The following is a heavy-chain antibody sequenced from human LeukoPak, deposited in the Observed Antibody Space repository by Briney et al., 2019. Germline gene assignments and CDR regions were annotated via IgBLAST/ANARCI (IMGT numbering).Heavy chain of an antibody. J-gene: IGHJ4*02. CDR1: GFTFSDYG. CDR2: ISYDGSNK. D-gene: IGHD2-2*01. V-gene: IGHV3-30*18. CDR3: AKVKTSSFYYFDN. Sequence: GRSLRLSCAASGFTFSDYGMHWVGQAPGKGLEWGAVISYDGSNKYYADSVKGRFTLSRDNSKNTLYLQMNRLRTEDTAVYYCAKVKTSSFYYFDNWGQGTLVTVSS.